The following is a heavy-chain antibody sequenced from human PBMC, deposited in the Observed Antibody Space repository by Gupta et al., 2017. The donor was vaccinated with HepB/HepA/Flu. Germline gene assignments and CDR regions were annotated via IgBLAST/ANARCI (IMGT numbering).Heavy chain of an antibody. CDR3: TLWWGAVEFNGPFDY. CDR2: ISRTSTTI. V-gene: IGHV3-48*02. J-gene: IGHJ4*02. Sequence: MNWVRQAPGKRLEWVSYISRTSTTIYYAESVKGRFTICRDNAKNSLYLQLSDLSDEDAAVYYCTLWWGAVEFNGPFDYWGQGALVTVSS. D-gene: IGHD2-21*01.